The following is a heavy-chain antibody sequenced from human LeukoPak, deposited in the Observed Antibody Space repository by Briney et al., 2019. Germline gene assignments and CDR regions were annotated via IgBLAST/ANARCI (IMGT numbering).Heavy chain of an antibody. CDR2: ISDVGYT. CDR3: ARDDGGRHTSSLDY. V-gene: IGHV3-23*01. CDR1: GFTFSTYA. Sequence: GGSLRLSCAASGFTFSTYAMSWVRQAPGKGLEWVSSISDVGYTYYADSVKGRFTISRDNAKNSLYLQMDSLRAEDTAVYYCARDDGGRHTSSLDYWGQGTLVAVSS. J-gene: IGHJ4*02. D-gene: IGHD6-6*01.